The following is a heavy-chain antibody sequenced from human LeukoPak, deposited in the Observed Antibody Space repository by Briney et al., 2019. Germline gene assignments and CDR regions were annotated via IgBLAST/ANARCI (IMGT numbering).Heavy chain of an antibody. V-gene: IGHV5-51*01. CDR1: GYSFTTYW. CDR2: IYPGDSDT. J-gene: IGHJ4*02. Sequence: GESLKISCKGSGYSFTTYWIGWVRQTPGKGLEWMGIIYPGDSDTRYSPSFQGQVTISADKSINTAYLQWSSLKASDTAMYYCARRMVRGVMDYFDYWGQGTLVTVSS. CDR3: ARRMVRGVMDYFDY. D-gene: IGHD3-10*01.